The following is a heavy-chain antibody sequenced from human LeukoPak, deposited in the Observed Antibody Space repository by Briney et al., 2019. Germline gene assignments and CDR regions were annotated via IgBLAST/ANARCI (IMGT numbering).Heavy chain of an antibody. CDR1: GFTFSSYA. J-gene: IGHJ6*02. V-gene: IGHV3-30*14. D-gene: IGHD4-23*01. Sequence: GGSLRLSCAASGFTFSSYAMHWVRQAPGKGLEWVAVISYDGSNKYYADSVKGRFTISRDNSKNTLYLQMNSLRAEDTAVYYCASPKSVGGNPNYYYYGMDVWGQGTLVTVSS. CDR3: ASPKSVGGNPNYYYYGMDV. CDR2: ISYDGSNK.